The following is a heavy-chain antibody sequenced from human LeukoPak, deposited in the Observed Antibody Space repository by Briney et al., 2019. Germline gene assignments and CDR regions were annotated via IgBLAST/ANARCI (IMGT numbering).Heavy chain of an antibody. CDR2: ISYDGSNK. D-gene: IGHD3-16*02. J-gene: IGHJ4*02. V-gene: IGHV3-30*03. Sequence: GGSLRLSCAASGFTFSSYGMHWVRQAPGKGLEWVAVISYDGSNKYYADSVKGRFTISRDNSKNTLYLQMNSLRAEDTAVYYCARGFADFVWGSYPSSYWGQGILVTVSS. CDR1: GFTFSSYG. CDR3: ARGFADFVWGSYPSSY.